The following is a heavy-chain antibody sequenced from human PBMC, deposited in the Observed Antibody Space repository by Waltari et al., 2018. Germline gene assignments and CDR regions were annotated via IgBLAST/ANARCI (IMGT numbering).Heavy chain of an antibody. CDR2: IGVAGDT. J-gene: IGHJ5*02. Sequence: EVQLVGSGGGLVHPGGSLRLYCTASGFTFINYDMHWVRQVTGKGLEWVSGIGVAGDTYYADSVRGRFTISRQNVKNSLYLQMDSLRAEDTAVYYCTRGLKNWFDPWGQGILVTVSS. CDR1: GFTFINYD. V-gene: IGHV3-13*01. CDR3: TRGLKNWFDP.